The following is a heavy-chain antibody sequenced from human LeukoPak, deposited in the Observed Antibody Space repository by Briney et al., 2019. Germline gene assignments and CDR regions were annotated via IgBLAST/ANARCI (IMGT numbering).Heavy chain of an antibody. J-gene: IGHJ5*02. CDR3: ARRGYTYGWGWFDP. V-gene: IGHV4-34*01. CDR2: INYSGST. D-gene: IGHD5-18*01. CDR1: GGSFSDYY. Sequence: SSETLSLTCGVYGGSFSDYYWSWIRQPPGKGPEWNGEINYSGSTNYNPSLMSRVTIPVDTSRNQFYLKVNSVAAAHTAVYYCARRGYTYGWGWFDPWVQGTLVTVSS.